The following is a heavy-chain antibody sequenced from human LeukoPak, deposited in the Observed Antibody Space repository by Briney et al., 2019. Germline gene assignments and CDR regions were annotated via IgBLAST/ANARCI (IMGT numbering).Heavy chain of an antibody. J-gene: IGHJ4*02. D-gene: IGHD3-10*01. CDR1: GGSISSYY. CDR3: ARGLPHGRILWFGELLLSDTRNYYFDY. CDR2: IYTSGST. Sequence: SETLSLTCTVSGGSISSYYWSWIRQPAGKGLEWIGRIYTSGSTNYNPSLKSRVTMSVDTSKNQFSLKLSSVTAADTAVYYCARGLPHGRILWFGELLLSDTRNYYFDYWGQGTLVTVSS. V-gene: IGHV4-4*07.